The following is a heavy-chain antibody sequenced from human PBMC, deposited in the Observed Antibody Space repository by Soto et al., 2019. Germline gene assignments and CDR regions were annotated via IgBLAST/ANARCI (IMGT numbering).Heavy chain of an antibody. J-gene: IGHJ1*01. CDR2: ISGSGGST. CDR3: AKDRKGYCGGDCYPEHTQH. Sequence: GGSLRLSCAASGFTFRNYAMSWVRQAPGKGLEWVSAISGSGGSTYYADSVKGRFTMSRDNYKNTLYLQMNSLRVEDTAVYYCAKDRKGYCGGDCYPEHTQHWGQGTLVTVSS. CDR1: GFTFRNYA. D-gene: IGHD2-21*02. V-gene: IGHV3-23*01.